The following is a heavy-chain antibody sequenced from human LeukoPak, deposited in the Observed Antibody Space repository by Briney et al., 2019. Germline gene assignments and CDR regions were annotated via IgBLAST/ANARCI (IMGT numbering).Heavy chain of an antibody. CDR2: IIPIFGTA. CDR1: GGTFSSYA. CDR3: ARGPDYSDNKMGAFDI. J-gene: IGHJ3*02. V-gene: IGHV1-69*06. Sequence: GASVKVSCKASGGTFSSYAISWVRQAPGQGLEWMGGIIPIFGTANYAQKFQGRVTITADKSTSTAYMELSSLRSEDTAVYYCARGPDYSDNKMGAFDIWGQGTMVTVSS. D-gene: IGHD3-22*01.